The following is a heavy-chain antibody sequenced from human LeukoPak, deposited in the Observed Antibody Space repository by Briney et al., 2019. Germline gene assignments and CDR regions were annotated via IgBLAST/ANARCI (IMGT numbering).Heavy chain of an antibody. J-gene: IGHJ5*02. CDR2: INPNSGGT. Sequence: ASVKVSCKASGYTLTGYYMHWMRQAPAQGIEWMGWINPNSGGTNYAQKFQGRVTMTRDTSISTAYMELSRLRSDDTAVYYCARVHPDCSGGSCYYRFDPWGQGTLVTVSS. CDR1: GYTLTGYY. V-gene: IGHV1-2*02. CDR3: ARVHPDCSGGSCYYRFDP. D-gene: IGHD2-15*01.